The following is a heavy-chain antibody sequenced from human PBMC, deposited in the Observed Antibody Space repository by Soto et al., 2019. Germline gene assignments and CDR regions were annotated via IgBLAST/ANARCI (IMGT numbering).Heavy chain of an antibody. CDR1: GYTFTSYG. D-gene: IGHD6-19*01. V-gene: IGHV1-18*01. Sequence: ASVKVSCKASGYTFTSYGISWVRQAPGQGLEWMGWISAYNGNTNYAQKLQGRVTMTTDTSTSTAYMELRSLRSDDTAVYYCARRIAVAARESNWFDPWGQGTLVTVS. J-gene: IGHJ5*02. CDR2: ISAYNGNT. CDR3: ARRIAVAARESNWFDP.